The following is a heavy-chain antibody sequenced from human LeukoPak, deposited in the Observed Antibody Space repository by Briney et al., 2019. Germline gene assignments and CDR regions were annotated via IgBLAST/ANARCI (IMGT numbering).Heavy chain of an antibody. D-gene: IGHD3-3*01. CDR1: GYTFTSYY. CDR2: INPSGGST. CDR3: ARDMTYYDFWSGYYKSNWFDP. V-gene: IGHV1-46*01. Sequence: ASVKVSCKASGYTFTSYYMHWVRQAPGQGLEWMGIINPSGGSTSYAQKFQGRVTMTRDTSTSTVYMELSSLRSDDTAVYYCARDMTYYDFWSGYYKSNWFDPWGQGTLVTVSS. J-gene: IGHJ5*02.